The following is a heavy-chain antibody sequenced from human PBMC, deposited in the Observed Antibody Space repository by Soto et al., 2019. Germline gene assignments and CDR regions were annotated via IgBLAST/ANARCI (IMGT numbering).Heavy chain of an antibody. CDR3: ARDQAYCGGDCYSFEY. J-gene: IGHJ4*02. CDR2: MNPNSGNT. CDR1: GYTFTSYD. V-gene: IGHV1-8*01. Sequence: ASVKVSCKASGYTFTSYDINWVRQATGQGLEWMGWMNPNSGNTGYAQKLQGRVTMTRNTSISTAYMELSSLRSEDTAVYYCARDQAYCGGDCYSFEYWGQGNLVNVS. D-gene: IGHD2-21*02.